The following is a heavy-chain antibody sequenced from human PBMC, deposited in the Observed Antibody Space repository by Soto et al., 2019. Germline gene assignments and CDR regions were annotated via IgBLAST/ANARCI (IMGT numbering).Heavy chain of an antibody. Sequence: SETLSLTCTVSGGSISSGGYYWSWIRQHPGKGLEWIGYIYYSGSTYYNPSLKSRVTISVDTSRNQFSLKLSSVTAADTAVYYCARAPXREGNWNYGLGSDWFDPWGQGTLVTVSS. CDR3: ARAPXREGNWNYGLGSDWFDP. CDR1: GGSISSGGYY. V-gene: IGHV4-31*03. CDR2: IYYSGST. J-gene: IGHJ5*02. D-gene: IGHD1-7*01.